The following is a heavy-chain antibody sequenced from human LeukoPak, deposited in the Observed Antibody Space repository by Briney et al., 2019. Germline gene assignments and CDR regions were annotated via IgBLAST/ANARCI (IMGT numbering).Heavy chain of an antibody. CDR1: GFTFNNNA. CDR3: AKESGALGAPLYDY. D-gene: IGHD4/OR15-4a*01. J-gene: IGHJ4*02. CDR2: ISATGGAT. V-gene: IGHV3-23*01. Sequence: PGGSLRLSCAVSGFTFNNNAMSWVRQAPGKGLECVSAISATGGATYYADSVKGRITISRDNSKNMLYLQMNSLRAEDTAVYYCAKESGALGAPLYDYWGQGILVTGSS.